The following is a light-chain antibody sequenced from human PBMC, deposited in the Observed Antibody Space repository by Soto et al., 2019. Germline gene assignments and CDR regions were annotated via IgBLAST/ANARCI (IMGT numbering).Light chain of an antibody. Sequence: EVVLTQSPATLSLSPGEKATISCKASQTISTNYLAWYQQRPGQAPRLLLYAASNRLTGIPDRFSGSGSGTDFTLTISRLEPEDFALYYCQQYGRTFGQGTRLEIK. CDR3: QQYGRT. CDR2: AAS. V-gene: IGKV3-20*01. J-gene: IGKJ5*01. CDR1: QTISTNY.